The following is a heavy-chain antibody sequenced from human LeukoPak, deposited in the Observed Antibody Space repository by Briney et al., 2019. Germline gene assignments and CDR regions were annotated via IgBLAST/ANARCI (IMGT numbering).Heavy chain of an antibody. Sequence: GGSLRLSCAASGLTFSDYYMTWIRQAPGKGLEWVSSISGSGTTIYSADSVKGRFTVSRDNTKNSLFLHMNSLRAEDTAVYYCARDGYGNNYMDVWGKGTTVTVSS. CDR1: GLTFSDYY. V-gene: IGHV3-11*01. CDR2: ISGSGTTI. CDR3: ARDGYGNNYMDV. D-gene: IGHD1/OR15-1a*01. J-gene: IGHJ6*03.